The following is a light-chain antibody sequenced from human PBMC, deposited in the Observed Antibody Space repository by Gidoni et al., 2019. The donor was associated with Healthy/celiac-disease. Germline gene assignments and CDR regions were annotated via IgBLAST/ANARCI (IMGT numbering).Light chain of an antibody. J-gene: IGKJ4*01. CDR3: QQLNSYPL. Sequence: DIQLTHSPSFLSASVGDRVTITCRASQGISSYLAWYQQQPGKAPKLLIYAASTLQSGVPSRFSGSGSGAEFTLTISSLQPEDFATYYCQQLNSYPLFGGGTKVEIK. V-gene: IGKV1-9*01. CDR2: AAS. CDR1: QGISSY.